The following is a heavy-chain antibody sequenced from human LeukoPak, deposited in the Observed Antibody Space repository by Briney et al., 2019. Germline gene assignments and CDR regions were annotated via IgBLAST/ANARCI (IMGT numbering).Heavy chain of an antibody. CDR2: ISAYNGNT. D-gene: IGHD6-13*01. Sequence: ASVKVSCKASGYTFTGYYMHWVRQAPGQGLEWMGWISAYNGNTNYAQKLQGRVTMTTDTSTSTAYMELRSLRSDDTAVYYCARVGSGYSSSWYGYYYYYMDVWGKGTTVTISS. CDR1: GYTFTGYY. V-gene: IGHV1-18*04. J-gene: IGHJ6*03. CDR3: ARVGSGYSSSWYGYYYYYMDV.